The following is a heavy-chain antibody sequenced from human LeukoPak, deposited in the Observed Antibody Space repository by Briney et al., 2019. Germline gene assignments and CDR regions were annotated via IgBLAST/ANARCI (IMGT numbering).Heavy chain of an antibody. CDR3: AKDTMVRGVVDY. V-gene: IGHV3-9*01. Sequence: HPGGSLRLSCAASGFTFDDYAMHWVRQAPGKGLEWVSGISWNSGSIGYADSVKGRFTISRDNAKNSLYLQMNSLRAEDTALYYCAKDTMVRGVVDYWGQGTLVTVSS. CDR2: ISWNSGSI. D-gene: IGHD3-10*01. J-gene: IGHJ4*02. CDR1: GFTFDDYA.